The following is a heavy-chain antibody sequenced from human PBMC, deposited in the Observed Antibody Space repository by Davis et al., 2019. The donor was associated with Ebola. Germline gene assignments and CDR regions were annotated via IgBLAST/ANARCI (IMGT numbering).Heavy chain of an antibody. D-gene: IGHD3-10*01. V-gene: IGHV1-2*04. CDR3: ATGVAPHYGRSYYYYGMDV. CDR2: INPNSGGT. Sequence: ASVKVSCKASGYTFTGYYMHWVRQAPGQGLEWMGWINPNSGGTNYAQKFQGWVTMTRDTSISTAYMELSSLRSEDTAVYYCATGVAPHYGRSYYYYGMDVWGQGTTVTVSS. CDR1: GYTFTGYY. J-gene: IGHJ6*02.